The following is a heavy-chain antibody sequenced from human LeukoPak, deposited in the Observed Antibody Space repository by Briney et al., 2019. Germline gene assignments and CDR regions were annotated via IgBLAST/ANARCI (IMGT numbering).Heavy chain of an antibody. D-gene: IGHD3-22*01. CDR2: ISSSGSTI. CDR3: AREPYYYDSSGYPRGYYYMDV. CDR1: GFTFSDYY. Sequence: GGSLRLSCAASGFTFSDYYMSWIRQAPGKGLEWVSYISSSGSTIYYADSVKGRFTISRDNAKNSLYLQMNSLRAEDTAVYYCAREPYYYDSSGYPRGYYYMDVWGKGTTVTVFS. V-gene: IGHV3-11*04. J-gene: IGHJ6*03.